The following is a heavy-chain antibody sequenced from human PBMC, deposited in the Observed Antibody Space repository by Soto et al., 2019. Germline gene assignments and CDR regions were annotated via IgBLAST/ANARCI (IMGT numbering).Heavy chain of an antibody. CDR2: IRSKAYGGTK. J-gene: IGHJ5*02. D-gene: IGHD3-22*01. Sequence: TGGSLRLSCTASGFTFGDYAMSWVRQAPGKGLEWVGFIRSKAYGGTKEYAASVKGRFTISRDDSKSIAYLQMNSLKTEDTAVYYCTRAARHYDSSGYYHDWFDPWGQGTLVTVSS. CDR1: GFTFGDYA. V-gene: IGHV3-49*04. CDR3: TRAARHYDSSGYYHDWFDP.